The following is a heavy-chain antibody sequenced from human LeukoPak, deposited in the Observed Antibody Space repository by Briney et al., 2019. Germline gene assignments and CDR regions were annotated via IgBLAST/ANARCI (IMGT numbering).Heavy chain of an antibody. D-gene: IGHD3-22*01. V-gene: IGHV4-39*07. Sequence: PSETLSLTCTVSGGSISSSSYYWGWTRQPPGKGLEWIGSIYYSGSTYYNPSLKSRVTISVDTSKNQFSLKLSSVTAADTAVYYCARVNSQWLLLGVGFGWFDPWGQGTLVTVSS. J-gene: IGHJ5*02. CDR2: IYYSGST. CDR1: GGSISSSSYY. CDR3: ARVNSQWLLLGVGFGWFDP.